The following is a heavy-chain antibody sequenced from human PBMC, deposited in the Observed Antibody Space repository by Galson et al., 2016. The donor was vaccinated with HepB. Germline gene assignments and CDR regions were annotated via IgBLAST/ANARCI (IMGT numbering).Heavy chain of an antibody. J-gene: IGHJ4*02. CDR1: GGSISSGDYY. CDR3: ARVGRLDFWSGFYVPPFDF. Sequence: TLSLTCTVSGGSISSGDYYWSWIRQHPGKGLEWIGYISYSGSTYYNPSLKSRVTISVDTSKSQFSLKLSSVTAADTAVYYCARVGRLDFWSGFYVPPFDFWGQGTLVTVSS. D-gene: IGHD3-3*01. V-gene: IGHV4-31*03. CDR2: ISYSGST.